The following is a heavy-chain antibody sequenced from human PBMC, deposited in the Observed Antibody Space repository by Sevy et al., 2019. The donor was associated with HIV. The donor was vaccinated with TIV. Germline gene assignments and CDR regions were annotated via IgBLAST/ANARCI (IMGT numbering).Heavy chain of an antibody. Sequence: GSLRLSCAASGFTFSNHGMHWVRQAPGKGLEWVAFIRHDGSDEYYGDSVKGRFTISRDNSKNTLYLQMNSLRPDDTAVYYCAKDRKVLLIVYSIPFDVFDPWGQGTMVTVSS. CDR1: GFTFSNHG. CDR3: AKDRKVLLIVYSIPFDVFDP. CDR2: IRHDGSDE. V-gene: IGHV3-30*02. J-gene: IGHJ3*01. D-gene: IGHD2-8*02.